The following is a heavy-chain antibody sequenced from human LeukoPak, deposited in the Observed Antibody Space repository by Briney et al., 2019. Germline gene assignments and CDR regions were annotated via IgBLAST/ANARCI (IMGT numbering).Heavy chain of an antibody. V-gene: IGHV3-74*01. CDR3: AREEVATRFDY. CDR1: GITFSSYW. CDR2: INSDGSST. J-gene: IGHJ4*02. Sequence: GGSLRLSCAASGITFSSYWMPWVRQAPGKGLVWVSRINSDGSSTSYADSVKGRFTISRDNAKNTLYLQVNSLRAEDTAVYHCAREEVATRFDYWGQGTLVTVSS. D-gene: IGHD5-12*01.